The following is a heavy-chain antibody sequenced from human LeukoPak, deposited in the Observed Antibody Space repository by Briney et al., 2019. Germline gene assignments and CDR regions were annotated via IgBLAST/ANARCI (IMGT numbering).Heavy chain of an antibody. CDR1: GFTFSSYW. J-gene: IGHJ4*02. D-gene: IGHD5-18*01. V-gene: IGHV3-7*01. CDR2: IKLDGSEK. CDR3: ARDTGHNYALDY. Sequence: GGSLRLSCAASGFTFSSYWMSWVRQAPGKGLEWVAHIKLDGSEKNYLDSVKGRFTISRDNAKNSLYLQMNSLRTEDMAVYYCARDTGHNYALDYWGQGTLVTVSS.